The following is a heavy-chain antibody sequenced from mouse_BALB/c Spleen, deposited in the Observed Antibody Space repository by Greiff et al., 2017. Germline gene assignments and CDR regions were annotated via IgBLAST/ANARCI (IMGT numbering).Heavy chain of an antibody. D-gene: IGHD1-1*01. CDR3: ARYPYYGSSYYFDY. CDR1: GYSITSDYA. Sequence: EVQRVESGPGLVKPSQSLSLTCTVTGYSITSDYAWNWIRQFPGNKLEWMGYISYSGSTSYNPSLKSRISITRDTSKNQFFLQLNSVTTEDTATYYCARYPYYGSSYYFDYWGQGTTLTVSS. J-gene: IGHJ2*01. CDR2: ISYSGST. V-gene: IGHV3-2*02.